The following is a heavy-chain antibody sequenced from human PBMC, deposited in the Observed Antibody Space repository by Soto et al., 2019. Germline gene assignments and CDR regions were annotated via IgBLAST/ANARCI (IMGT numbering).Heavy chain of an antibody. J-gene: IGHJ1*01. V-gene: IGHV3-21*01. CDR1: GFTFSSYS. D-gene: IGHD2-15*01. CDR3: ARDGVVAREYFQH. Sequence: GGSLRLSCAASGFTFSSYSMNWVRQAPGKGLEWVSSISSSSSYIYYADSVKGRFTISRDNAKNSLYLQMNSLRAEDTAVYYCARDGVVAREYFQHWGQGTLVTVSS. CDR2: ISSSSSYI.